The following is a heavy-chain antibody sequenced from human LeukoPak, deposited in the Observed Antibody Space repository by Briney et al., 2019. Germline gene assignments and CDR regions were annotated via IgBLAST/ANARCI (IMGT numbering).Heavy chain of an antibody. D-gene: IGHD7-27*01. J-gene: IGHJ3*02. V-gene: IGHV1-8*01. CDR1: GYTFTSYD. CDR2: MNPNSGNT. CDR3: ARGNLWVENAFDI. Sequence: GASVKVSCKASGYTFTSYDINWVRQATGQGLEWMGWMNPNSGNTGYAQKFQGRVTMTRNTSISTAYMELSSLRSKDTAVYYCARGNLWVENAFDIWGQGTMVTVSS.